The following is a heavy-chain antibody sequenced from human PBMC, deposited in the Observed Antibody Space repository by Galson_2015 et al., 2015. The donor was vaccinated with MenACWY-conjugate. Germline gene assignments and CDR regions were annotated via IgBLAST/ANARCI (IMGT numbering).Heavy chain of an antibody. Sequence: SLRLSCAASGFAFSSYAMGWVRQAPGKGLEWVSSISGSGATTDYVDSVRGRFTISRDNSKNTLYLEINSLRVDDTAVYYCAKDIIVGIGSYTTFDYWGQGTLVTVSS. CDR2: ISGSGATT. D-gene: IGHD3-10*01. CDR1: GFAFSSYA. CDR3: AKDIIVGIGSYTTFDY. J-gene: IGHJ4*02. V-gene: IGHV3-23*01.